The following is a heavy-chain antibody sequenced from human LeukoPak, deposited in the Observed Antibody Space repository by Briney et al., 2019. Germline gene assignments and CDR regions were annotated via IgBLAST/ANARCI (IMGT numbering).Heavy chain of an antibody. J-gene: IGHJ4*02. D-gene: IGHD3-22*01. CDR3: ARVLMGGYYFFDY. CDR2: IIPIFGTA. Sequence: SVKVSCKASGGTFSSYAISWVRQAPGQGLEWMGGIIPIFGTANYAQKFQGRVTITADEPTSTAYMELSSLRSEDTAVYYCARVLMGGYYFFDYWGQGTLVTVSS. CDR1: GGTFSSYA. V-gene: IGHV1-69*13.